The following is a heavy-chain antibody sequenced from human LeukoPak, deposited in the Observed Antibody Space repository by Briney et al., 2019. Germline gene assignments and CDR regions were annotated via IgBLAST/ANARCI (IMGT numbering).Heavy chain of an antibody. J-gene: IGHJ5*02. CDR1: GGTFSSYA. CDR3: ARGPMVRGVIIDNWFDP. D-gene: IGHD3-10*01. V-gene: IGHV1-69*05. CDR2: IIPIFGTA. Sequence: SVKVSCKAAGGTFSSYAISWVRQAPGQGLEWMGRIIPIFGTANYAQEFQGRVTITTDESTSTAYMKLSSLRSEDTAVYYCARGPMVRGVIIDNWFDPWGQGTLVTVSS.